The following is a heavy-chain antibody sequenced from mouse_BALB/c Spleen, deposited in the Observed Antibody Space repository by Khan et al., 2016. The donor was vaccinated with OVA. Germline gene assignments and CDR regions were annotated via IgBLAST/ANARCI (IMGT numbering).Heavy chain of an antibody. V-gene: IGHV1-77*01. D-gene: IGHD1-1*01. CDR3: ARSGYGSLVY. CDR2: IFPGNGDT. CDR1: GYTFTDYV. J-gene: IGHJ2*01. Sequence: QVQLQQSGPELVKPGSSMKMSCKASGYTFTDYVLNWVKQRTGQGLEWIGQIFPGNGDTYYNEKFKDKATLTADKSSNTVYMQLGSLTSEDSAVYFSARSGYGSLVYWGQGTTLTVSS.